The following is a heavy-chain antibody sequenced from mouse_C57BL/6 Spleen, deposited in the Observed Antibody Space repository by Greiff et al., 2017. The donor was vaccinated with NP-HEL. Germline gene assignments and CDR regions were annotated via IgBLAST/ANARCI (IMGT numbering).Heavy chain of an antibody. CDR3: ARQNYGSGGYYWYFDV. CDR2: ISGGGGNT. Sequence: EVKLVESGGGLVKPGGSLKLSCAASGFTFSSYTMSWVRQTPEKRLEWVATISGGGGNTYYPDSVKGRFTISRDNAKNTLYLQMSSLRSEDTALYYCARQNYGSGGYYWYFDVWGTGTTVTVSS. CDR1: GFTFSSYT. J-gene: IGHJ1*03. D-gene: IGHD1-1*01. V-gene: IGHV5-9*01.